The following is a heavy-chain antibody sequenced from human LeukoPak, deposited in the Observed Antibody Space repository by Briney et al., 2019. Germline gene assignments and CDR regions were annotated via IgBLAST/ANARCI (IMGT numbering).Heavy chain of an antibody. Sequence: ASVKVSCKASGYTFTGYYMHWVRQAPGQGLEWMGWINPNSGGTNYAQKFQGRVTMTRGTSISTAYMELSRLRSDDTAVYYCARDLVLVPAYWGQGTLVTVSS. J-gene: IGHJ4*02. D-gene: IGHD2-2*01. V-gene: IGHV1-2*02. CDR1: GYTFTGYY. CDR3: ARDLVLVPAY. CDR2: INPNSGGT.